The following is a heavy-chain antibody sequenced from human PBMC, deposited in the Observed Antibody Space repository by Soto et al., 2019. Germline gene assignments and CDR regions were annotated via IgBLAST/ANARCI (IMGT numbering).Heavy chain of an antibody. Sequence: PGGALRPYYTTSGLAFGNCATNWVRQAPGKGLEWVGLIRNQTYGGTPEYAASIKGRFTISRDDSNDIASLQMNRLYTEDSAVYYCTRAESPDTAYFSDYWGQGTLVTVSS. CDR1: GLAFGNCA. D-gene: IGHD3-3*01. V-gene: IGHV3-49*04. J-gene: IGHJ4*02. CDR2: IRNQTYGGTP. CDR3: TRAESPDTAYFSDY.